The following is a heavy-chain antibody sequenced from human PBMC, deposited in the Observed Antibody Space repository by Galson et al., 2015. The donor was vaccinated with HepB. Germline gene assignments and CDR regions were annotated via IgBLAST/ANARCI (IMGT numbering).Heavy chain of an antibody. CDR1: GGSISSNNW. J-gene: IGHJ5*01. CDR2: IYHGGST. CDR3: ARFREGGGWLDY. Sequence: ETLSLTCAVSGGSISSNNWWSWVRQSPGKGLECIGEIYHGGSTSYNPSLKSRVTISVDKSKNQFSLKLSSVTAADTAVYYCARFREGGGWLDYWGHGKLVTVSS. D-gene: IGHD4-23*01. V-gene: IGHV4-4*02.